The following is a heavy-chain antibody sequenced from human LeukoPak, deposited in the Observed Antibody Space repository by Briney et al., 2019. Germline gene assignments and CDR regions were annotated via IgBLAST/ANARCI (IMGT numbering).Heavy chain of an antibody. Sequence: PGGSLRLSCAASGFTFSSYEMNWVRQAPGKGLEWVSYISSSGSTIYYADSVKGRFTISRDNAKNSLYLQMNSLRAEDTAVYYCARLGFRRDGYNYIIYDAFDIWGQGTMVTVSS. V-gene: IGHV3-48*03. J-gene: IGHJ3*02. CDR3: ARLGFRRDGYNYIIYDAFDI. CDR2: ISSSGSTI. CDR1: GFTFSSYE. D-gene: IGHD5-24*01.